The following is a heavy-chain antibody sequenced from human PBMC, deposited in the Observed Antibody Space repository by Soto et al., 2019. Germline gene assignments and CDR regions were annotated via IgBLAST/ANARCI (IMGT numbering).Heavy chain of an antibody. CDR2: IYSSGST. CDR3: ARDTWGVVVAATDYYYYGMDV. D-gene: IGHD2-15*01. V-gene: IGHV3-66*01. CDR1: GFTVSSNY. J-gene: IGHJ6*02. Sequence: EVQLVESGGGLVQPGGSLRLSCAASGFTVSSNYMSWVRQAPGKGLEWVSVIYSSGSTYYADSVKGRFTISRDNSKNTLYLQMNSLSAEDTAVYYCARDTWGVVVAATDYYYYGMDVWGQGTTVTVSS.